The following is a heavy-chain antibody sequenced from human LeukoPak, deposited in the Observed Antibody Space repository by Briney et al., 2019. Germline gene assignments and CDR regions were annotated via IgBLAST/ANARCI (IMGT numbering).Heavy chain of an antibody. CDR1: GFTFSSYW. D-gene: IGHD6-6*01. CDR2: ISSSSSYI. V-gene: IGHV3-21*01. J-gene: IGHJ4*02. CDR3: AREQYSSSSPVNY. Sequence: GGSLRLSCAASGFTFSSYWMNWVRQAPGKGLEWVSSISSSSSYIYYADSVKGRFTISRDNAKNSLYLQMNSLRAEGTAVYYCAREQYSSSSPVNYWGQGTLVTVSS.